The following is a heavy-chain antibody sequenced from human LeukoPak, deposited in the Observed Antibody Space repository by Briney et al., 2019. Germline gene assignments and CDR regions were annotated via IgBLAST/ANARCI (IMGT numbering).Heavy chain of an antibody. J-gene: IGHJ4*02. Sequence: GGSLRLSCAASGFTFSSYSMNWVRQAPGKGLEWVSSISSSGRYLYYADSVKGRFTISRDNAKNSLYLQMNSLRAEDTAVYYCARVLSDYDSSGLGYWGQGTLVTVSS. CDR3: ARVLSDYDSSGLGY. CDR1: GFTFSSYS. V-gene: IGHV3-21*01. CDR2: ISSSGRYL. D-gene: IGHD3-22*01.